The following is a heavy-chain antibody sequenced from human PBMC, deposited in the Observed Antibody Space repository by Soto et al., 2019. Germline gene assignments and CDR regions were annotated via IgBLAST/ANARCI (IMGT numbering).Heavy chain of an antibody. V-gene: IGHV3-11*04. Sequence: GGSLRLSCAASGFTFSDYYMSWIRQAPGKGLEWVSYISSSSDTIYYADSVKGRFTISRDNVKNSLYLQMNSLRDEDTAVYFCARDLAYKSGWFDYWGQGTLVTVSS. CDR1: GFTFSDYY. D-gene: IGHD6-19*01. CDR2: ISSSSDTI. CDR3: ARDLAYKSGWFDY. J-gene: IGHJ4*02.